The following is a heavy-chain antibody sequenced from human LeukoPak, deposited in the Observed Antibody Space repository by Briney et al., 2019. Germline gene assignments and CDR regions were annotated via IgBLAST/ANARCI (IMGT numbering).Heavy chain of an antibody. D-gene: IGHD4/OR15-4a*01. CDR1: GFTFSSYW. J-gene: IGHJ4*02. V-gene: IGHV3-7*01. Sequence: GGSLRLSCAASGFTFSSYWMSWVRQAPGKGLEWVANIKQDGSEKYYVDSVKGRFTISRDNAKNSLYLQMNSLRAEDTAMYYCAREGRLWSKLTFDYWGQGTLVTVSS. CDR3: AREGRLWSKLTFDY. CDR2: IKQDGSEK.